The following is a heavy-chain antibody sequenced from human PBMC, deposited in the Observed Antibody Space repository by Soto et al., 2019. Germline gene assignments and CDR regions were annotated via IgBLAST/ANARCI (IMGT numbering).Heavy chain of an antibody. Sequence: QVQLVQSGAEVKKPGASVRVSCKTSGYTFINYGITWVRQAPGQGLEWTGWLSAYNGDTSSSEKLQDRFTMTTDTSTNTVYMDLRSLRSDDTAVYYCARWSAIVGGAEALDIWGQGTMVIVSS. V-gene: IGHV1-18*01. J-gene: IGHJ3*02. D-gene: IGHD1-26*01. CDR1: GYTFINYG. CDR2: LSAYNGDT. CDR3: ARWSAIVGGAEALDI.